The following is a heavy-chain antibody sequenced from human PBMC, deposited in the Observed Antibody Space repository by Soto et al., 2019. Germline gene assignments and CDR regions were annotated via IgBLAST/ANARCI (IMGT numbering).Heavy chain of an antibody. CDR1: GFTFTSSA. D-gene: IGHD6-6*01. J-gene: IGHJ5*02. Sequence: ASVKVSCKASGFTFTSSAVQWVRQARGQGLEWIGWMNTNTNTTDSAEVFEGRVSLTWDTSISTAYMQLNSLKIDDTAVYYCAREVVETSSLWLDPWGQGTLVTVSS. CDR3: AREVVETSSLWLDP. V-gene: IGHV1-8*02. CDR2: MNTNTNTT.